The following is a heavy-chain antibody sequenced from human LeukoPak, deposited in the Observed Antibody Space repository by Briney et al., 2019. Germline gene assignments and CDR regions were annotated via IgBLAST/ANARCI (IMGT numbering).Heavy chain of an antibody. CDR2: IYNSGST. CDR1: GGSISRGSYY. V-gene: IGHV4-61*02. Sequence: SQALSLTCIVSGGSISRGSYYWSWIRQPAGKGLEWMGRIYNSGSTNYNPSLKSRVAISTDMSKNQISLKLSSVTAADTAVYYCARQTFGVLYFDSWGQGTLVIVSS. D-gene: IGHD3-10*01. J-gene: IGHJ4*02. CDR3: ARQTFGVLYFDS.